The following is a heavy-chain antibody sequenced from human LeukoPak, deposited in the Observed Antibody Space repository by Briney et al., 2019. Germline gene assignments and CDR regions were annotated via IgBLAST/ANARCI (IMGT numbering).Heavy chain of an antibody. D-gene: IGHD3-3*01. CDR1: GFILSSYA. Sequence: GGSLRLSCAASGFILSSYAMSWVRQAPGKGLEWVSAISGSGGSTYYADSVKGRSTISRDNSKNTLYLQMNSLRAEDTAVYYCAKETLTIFAAAHLDYWGQGTLVTVSS. V-gene: IGHV3-23*01. J-gene: IGHJ4*02. CDR2: ISGSGGST. CDR3: AKETLTIFAAAHLDY.